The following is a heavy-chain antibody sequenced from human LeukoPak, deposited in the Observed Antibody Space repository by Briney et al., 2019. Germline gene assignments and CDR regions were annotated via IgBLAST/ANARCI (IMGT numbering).Heavy chain of an antibody. CDR1: GFTVITND. V-gene: IGHV3-53*01. J-gene: IGHJ4*02. CDR2: LYSDGNT. CDR3: ARGVEPLAANTLAY. Sequence: RGGSLRLSCAASGFTVITNDMTWVRKAPGKGLEWVSVLYSDGNTKYADSVQGRFTISRDNSKKTLYLEMNSLSPDDTAVYYCARGVEPLAANTLAYWGQGTLVTVSS. D-gene: IGHD3-16*01.